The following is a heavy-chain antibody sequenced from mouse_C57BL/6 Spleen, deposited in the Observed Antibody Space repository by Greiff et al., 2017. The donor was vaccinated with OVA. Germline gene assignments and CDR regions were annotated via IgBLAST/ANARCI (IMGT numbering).Heavy chain of an antibody. CDR3: AKNTYDYDEYYFDY. J-gene: IGHJ2*01. CDR2: IWSGGST. Sequence: QVQLQQSGPGLVQPSQSLSITCTVSGFSLTSYGVHWVRQPPGTGLEWLGVIWSGGSTDYNAAFISRLSISKDNSKSQVFFKMNSLQADDTAIYSCAKNTYDYDEYYFDYWGQGTTLTVSS. V-gene: IGHV2-4*01. CDR1: GFSLTSYG. D-gene: IGHD2-4*01.